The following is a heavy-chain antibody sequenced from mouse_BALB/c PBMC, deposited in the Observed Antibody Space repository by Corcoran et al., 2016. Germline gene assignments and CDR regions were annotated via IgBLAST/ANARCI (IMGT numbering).Heavy chain of an antibody. J-gene: IGHJ4*01. Sequence: QIQLVQSGPELKKPGETVKISCKASGYTFTNYGMNWVKQAPGKGLKWRGRINTYTGEPTYADDFKGRFAFSLETSASTAYLQINNLKNEDMATYFCAREPYAMDYWGQGTSVTVSS. V-gene: IGHV9-1*02. CDR2: INTYTGEP. CDR3: AREPYAMDY. CDR1: GYTFTNYG.